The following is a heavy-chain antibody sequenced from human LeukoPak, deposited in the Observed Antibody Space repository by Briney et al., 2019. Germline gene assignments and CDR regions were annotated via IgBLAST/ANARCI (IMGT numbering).Heavy chain of an antibody. Sequence: GESLKISCKGSGYSFTSYWIGWVRQMPGKGLEWIGIIYPGDSDTRYSPSFQGQVTISADKSISTAYLQWSSLKASDTAMYYCATTSIAARPVPYYFDYWGQGTLVTVSS. CDR3: ATTSIAARPVPYYFDY. D-gene: IGHD6-6*01. CDR2: IYPGDSDT. CDR1: GYSFTSYW. J-gene: IGHJ4*02. V-gene: IGHV5-51*01.